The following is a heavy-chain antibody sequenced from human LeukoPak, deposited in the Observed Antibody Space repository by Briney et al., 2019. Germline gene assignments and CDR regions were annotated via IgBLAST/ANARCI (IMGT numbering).Heavy chain of an antibody. D-gene: IGHD4-23*01. CDR3: ARIQAYGGNSEGYYFNY. CDR2: IDWDDDK. CDR1: GFSLSTSGMC. Sequence: SGPALVKPTQTLTVTCTFSGFSLSTSGMCVSWIRQPPGKALEWLALIDWDDDKFYSTSLKTRLTISKDTSKNQVVLTMTNMDPVDTATYYCARIQAYGGNSEGYYFNYWGQGTLVTVPS. J-gene: IGHJ4*02. V-gene: IGHV2-70*01.